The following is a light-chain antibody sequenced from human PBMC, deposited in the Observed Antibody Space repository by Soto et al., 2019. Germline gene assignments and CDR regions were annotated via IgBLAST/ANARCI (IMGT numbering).Light chain of an antibody. Sequence: QSALTQPASVSGSPGQSITISCTGTRSDVGSYNSIAWYQQLPGKAPRVMIFEVTKRPSGISNRFSGSKSGNTASLTISGLQAEDEADYHCSSYTSGSSHYVFGTGTKLTVL. CDR3: SSYTSGSSHYV. CDR2: EVT. CDR1: RSDVGSYNS. V-gene: IGLV2-14*02. J-gene: IGLJ1*01.